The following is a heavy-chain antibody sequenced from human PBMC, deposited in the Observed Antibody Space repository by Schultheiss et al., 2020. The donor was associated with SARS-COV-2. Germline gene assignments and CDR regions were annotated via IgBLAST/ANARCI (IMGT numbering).Heavy chain of an antibody. CDR3: ARKQLGQDGFDY. V-gene: IGHV3-13*05. CDR2: IGTAGDP. CDR1: GFTFSTYG. J-gene: IGHJ4*02. Sequence: GGSLRLSCAASGFTFSTYGMSWVRQATGKGLEWVSAIGTAGDPYYPGSVKGRFTISRDNAKNSLYLQMNSLRAEDTAVYYCARKQLGQDGFDYWGQGTLVTVSS. D-gene: IGHD6-13*01.